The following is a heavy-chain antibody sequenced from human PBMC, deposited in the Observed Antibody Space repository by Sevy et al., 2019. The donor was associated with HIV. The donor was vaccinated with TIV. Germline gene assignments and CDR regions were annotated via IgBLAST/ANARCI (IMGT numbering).Heavy chain of an antibody. CDR3: ATTRDYYEGSGYPFDG. V-gene: IGHV1-24*01. J-gene: IGHJ4*02. CDR2: FDPEDGET. D-gene: IGHD3-22*01. CDR1: GSALTELA. Sequence: ASVKLSCKVSGSALTELAMHWVRQAPGKGLEWMATFDPEDGETFYAQKFQGRVTMTEDTSTDTAYLELVSLRSEDTAVYYCATTRDYYEGSGYPFDGWGQGTLVTVSS.